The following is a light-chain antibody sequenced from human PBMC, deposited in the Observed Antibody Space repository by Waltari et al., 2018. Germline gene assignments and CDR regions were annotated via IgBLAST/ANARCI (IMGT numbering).Light chain of an antibody. Sequence: EIVLTQSPGTLSLSPGERATLSCRASQSVSSSYLAWYQQKPGQAPRPPIYGASSRATGIPDRFSGSGSETDFTLTISRLEPEDFAVYYCQQYGSSPRFTFGPGTKVDIK. CDR3: QQYGSSPRFT. V-gene: IGKV3-20*01. CDR1: QSVSSSY. CDR2: GAS. J-gene: IGKJ3*01.